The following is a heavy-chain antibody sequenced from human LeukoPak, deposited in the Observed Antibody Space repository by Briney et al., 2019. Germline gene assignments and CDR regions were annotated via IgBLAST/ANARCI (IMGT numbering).Heavy chain of an antibody. Sequence: PSETLSLTCAVSGGSISSSNWWSWVRQPPGKGLEWLGEIYHSGNTNYNPSLKSRVTLSVDKSKNQFSLKLTSVTAADTAVYYCARRESRAEGDWFDPWGQGTLVTVSS. CDR1: GGSISSSNW. CDR2: IYHSGNT. D-gene: IGHD2-2*01. CDR3: ARRESRAEGDWFDP. V-gene: IGHV4-4*02. J-gene: IGHJ5*02.